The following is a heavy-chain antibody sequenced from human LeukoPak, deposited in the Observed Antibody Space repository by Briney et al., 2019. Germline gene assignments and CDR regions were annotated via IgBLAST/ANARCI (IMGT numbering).Heavy chain of an antibody. D-gene: IGHD1-26*01. V-gene: IGHV3-30-3*01. CDR1: GFTFSSYA. CDR2: ISYDGSNK. CDR3: ARVPTFSGSPSD. Sequence: GGSLRLSCAASGFTFSSYAMHWVRQAPGKGLEWVAVISYDGSNKYYADSVKGRFTISRDNSKNTLYLQMNSLRAEDTAVYYCARVPTFSGSPSDWGQGTLVTVSS. J-gene: IGHJ4*02.